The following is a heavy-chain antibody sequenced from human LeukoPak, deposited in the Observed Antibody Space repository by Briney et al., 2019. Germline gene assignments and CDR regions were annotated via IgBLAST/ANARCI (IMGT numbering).Heavy chain of an antibody. CDR2: IYYSGST. V-gene: IGHV4-39*01. CDR1: GGSISSYY. J-gene: IGHJ3*02. CDR3: ARHRQPSIAARPRAFDI. D-gene: IGHD6-6*01. Sequence: NSSETLSLTCTVSGGSISSYYWSWIRQPPGKGLEWIGSIYYSGSTYYNPSLKSRVTISVDTSKNQFSLKLSSVTAADTAVYYCARHRQPSIAARPRAFDIWGQGTMVTVSS.